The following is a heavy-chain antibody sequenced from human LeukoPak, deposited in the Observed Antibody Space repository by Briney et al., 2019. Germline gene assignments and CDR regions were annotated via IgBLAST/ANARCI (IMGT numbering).Heavy chain of an antibody. J-gene: IGHJ3*02. CDR3: ARLRGSGPSDAFDI. CDR1: GGSISSSSYY. V-gene: IGHV4-39*01. CDR2: IYYSGST. D-gene: IGHD2-15*01. Sequence: SETLSLTCTVSGGSISSSSYYWGWIRQPPGKGLEWIGSIYYSGSTYYNPSLKSRVTISVDTSKNQFSLKLSSVTAADTAVYYCARLRGSGPSDAFDIWGQGTMVTVSS.